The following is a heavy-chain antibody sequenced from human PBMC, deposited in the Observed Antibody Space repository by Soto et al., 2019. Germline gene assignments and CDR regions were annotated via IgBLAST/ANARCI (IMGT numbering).Heavy chain of an antibody. D-gene: IGHD4-17*01. CDR1: GYTFTNYD. CDR2: MNPKSGNT. Sequence: QAQLVQSGAEVKKPGASVKVSCKASGYTFTNYDINWVRQATGQGLEWMGWMNPKSGNTGYAQHFQGRLTMTRSTSISTAYMELSSLRSEDTAVYYCVRVYGEIDYWGQGTLVTVSS. V-gene: IGHV1-8*01. J-gene: IGHJ4*02. CDR3: VRVYGEIDY.